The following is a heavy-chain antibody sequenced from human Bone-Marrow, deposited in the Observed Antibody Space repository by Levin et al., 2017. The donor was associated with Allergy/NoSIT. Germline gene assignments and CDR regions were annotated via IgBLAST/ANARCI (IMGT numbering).Heavy chain of an antibody. J-gene: IGHJ4*02. CDR1: GGSISSSDYY. Sequence: PSETLSLTCTVSGGSISSSDYYWGWIRQPPGKGLEWIGTISYSGTPYHSPSLKRRITISVDASKNQFYLNLRSVTAADTALYYCAVRCSSGGCYSVVDSWGQGTLVTVSS. D-gene: IGHD2-15*01. CDR3: AVRCSSGGCYSVVDS. CDR2: ISYSGTP. V-gene: IGHV4-39*01.